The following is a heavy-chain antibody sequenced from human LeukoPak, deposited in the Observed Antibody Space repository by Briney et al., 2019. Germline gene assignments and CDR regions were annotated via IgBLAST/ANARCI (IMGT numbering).Heavy chain of an antibody. V-gene: IGHV3-21*06. D-gene: IGHD3-22*01. CDR1: GFVFSVYT. Sequence: PGGSLRLSCAASGFVFSVYTMTWVRQAPAKGLEWVSSISSSSRYKYYADSVKGRFTISRDDAKDSPYLQMNSLRAEDTAVYYCARVYFHSGRYLPWGQGTLVTVSS. CDR3: ARVYFHSGRYLP. J-gene: IGHJ5*02. CDR2: ISSSSRYK.